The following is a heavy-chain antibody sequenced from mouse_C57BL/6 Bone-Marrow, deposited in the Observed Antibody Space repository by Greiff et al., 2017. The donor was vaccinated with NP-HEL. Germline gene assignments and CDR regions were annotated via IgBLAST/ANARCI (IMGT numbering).Heavy chain of an antibody. D-gene: IGHD4-1*01. V-gene: IGHV5-17*01. CDR2: ISSGSSTI. CDR3: ARRDWDVYWYFDV. J-gene: IGHJ1*03. Sequence: EVKLVESGGGLVKPGGSLKLSCAASGFTFSDYGMHWVRQAPEKGLEWVAYISSGSSTIYYADTVKGRFTISRDNAKNTLFLQMTSLRSEDTAMYYCARRDWDVYWYFDVWGTGTTVTVSS. CDR1: GFTFSDYG.